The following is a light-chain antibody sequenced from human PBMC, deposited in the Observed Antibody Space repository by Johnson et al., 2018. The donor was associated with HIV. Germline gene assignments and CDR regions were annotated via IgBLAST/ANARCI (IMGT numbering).Light chain of an antibody. V-gene: IGLV1-51*01. CDR2: DTY. CDR1: SSNIGNNY. J-gene: IGLJ1*01. CDR3: AAWDDSLNGYV. Sequence: QSVLTQSPSVSAAPGQMVTISCSGSSSNIGNNYISWYQQLPRTAPKLLIYDTYKRPSGVPDRFSGSKSGTSASLAIRGLQAEDEADYYCAAWDDSLNGYVFGTGTKVTVL.